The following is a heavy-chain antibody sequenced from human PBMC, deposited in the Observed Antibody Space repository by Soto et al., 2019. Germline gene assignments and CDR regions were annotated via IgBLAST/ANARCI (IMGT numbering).Heavy chain of an antibody. J-gene: IGHJ4*02. V-gene: IGHV6-1*01. CDR2: TYYRSKWYN. CDR1: GDSVSSNSAA. CDR3: AREIRTAHPFEY. D-gene: IGHD1-1*01. Sequence: PSQTLSLTCAISGDSVSSNSAAWNWIRQSPSGGLEWLGRTYYRSKWYNDYAQSVKSRITISPDTSKNQFSLQLNSVTPEDTAMYFCAREIRTAHPFEYWGQGTLVTVSS.